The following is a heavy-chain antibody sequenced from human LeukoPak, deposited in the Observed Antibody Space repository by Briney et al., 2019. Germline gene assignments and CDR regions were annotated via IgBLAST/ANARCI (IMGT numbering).Heavy chain of an antibody. D-gene: IGHD3-3*01. J-gene: IGHJ4*02. V-gene: IGHV4-39*07. CDR1: GGSISSSSYY. CDR3: ARGRTLRSSPTGSYDFWSGYYPHFDY. Sequence: SETLSLTCTVSGGSISSSSYYWSWIRQPPGKGLEWIGEINHSGSTNYNPSLKSRVTISVDTSKNQFSLKLSSVTAADTAVYYCARGRTLRSSPTGSYDFWSGYYPHFDYWGQGTLVTVSS. CDR2: INHSGST.